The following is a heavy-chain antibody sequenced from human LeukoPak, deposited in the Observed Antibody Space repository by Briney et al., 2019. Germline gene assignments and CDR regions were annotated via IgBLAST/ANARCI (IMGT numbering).Heavy chain of an antibody. CDR2: IYYSGST. J-gene: IGHJ6*02. V-gene: IGHV4-59*08. CDR3: ARSAAGLSSGMDV. CDR1: GDSISSSY. D-gene: IGHD6-13*01. Sequence: SETLSLTCTVSGDSISSSYWSWIRQPPGKGLVWIGHIYYSGSTNYNPSLKSRVTISVDTSKNQFSLKLSSVTAADTAVYFCARSAAGLSSGMDVWGQGTTVTVSS.